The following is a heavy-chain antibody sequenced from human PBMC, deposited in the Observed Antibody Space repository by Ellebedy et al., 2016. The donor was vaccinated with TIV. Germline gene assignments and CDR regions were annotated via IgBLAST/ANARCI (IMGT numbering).Heavy chain of an antibody. Sequence: MPSETLSLTCTVSGGSISPYYWSWIRQPPGKGLEWIWYISYSGSTNYNPSLQSRITISVDTSKNHFSLKLSSVTAADTAVYYCARVVWQQPVSYAFDIWGQGTMVTVSS. CDR1: GGSISPYY. J-gene: IGHJ3*02. D-gene: IGHD6-13*01. CDR2: ISYSGST. CDR3: ARVVWQQPVSYAFDI. V-gene: IGHV4-59*01.